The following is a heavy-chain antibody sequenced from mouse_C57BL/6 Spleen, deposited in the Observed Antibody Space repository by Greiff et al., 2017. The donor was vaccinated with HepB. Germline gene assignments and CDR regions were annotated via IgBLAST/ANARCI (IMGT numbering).Heavy chain of an antibody. Sequence: VQLQQPGAELVKPGASVKLSCKASGYTFTSYWMQWVKQRPGQGLEWIGEIDPSDSYTNYNQKFKGKATLTVDTSSSTAYMQRSSLTSEDSAVYYCARGYDYDVAWFAYWGQGTLVTVSA. V-gene: IGHV1-50*01. CDR3: ARGYDYDVAWFAY. CDR2: IDPSDSYT. J-gene: IGHJ3*01. CDR1: GYTFTSYW. D-gene: IGHD2-4*01.